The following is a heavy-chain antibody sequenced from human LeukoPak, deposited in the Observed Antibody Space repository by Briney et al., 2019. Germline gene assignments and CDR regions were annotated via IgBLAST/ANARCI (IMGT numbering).Heavy chain of an antibody. CDR1: GYTFTSYD. CDR3: ARGLRKGYYFQH. CDR2: MNPNSGNT. J-gene: IGHJ1*01. D-gene: IGHD6-13*01. V-gene: IGHV1-8*01. Sequence: ASVKVSRKASGYTFTSYDINWVRQATGQGLEWMGWMNPNSGNTGYAQKFQGRVTMTRNTSISTAYMELSSLRSEDTAVYYCARGLRKGYYFQHWGQGTLVTVSS.